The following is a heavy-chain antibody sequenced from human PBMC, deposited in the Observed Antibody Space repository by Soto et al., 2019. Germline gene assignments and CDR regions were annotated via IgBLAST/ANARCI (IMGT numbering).Heavy chain of an antibody. Sequence: PSETLSLTCTVSGGSISNYYWSWIRQPAGKGLEWIGRIYTGGSTNYNPSLKSRVTMSTDTSKNQFSLRLTSVTAADTAVYYCARASVGPPGGGSWIMPFDYWGQGALVTGSS. CDR1: GGSISNYY. CDR2: IYTGGST. J-gene: IGHJ4*02. V-gene: IGHV4-4*07. D-gene: IGHD2-15*01. CDR3: ARASVGPPGGGSWIMPFDY.